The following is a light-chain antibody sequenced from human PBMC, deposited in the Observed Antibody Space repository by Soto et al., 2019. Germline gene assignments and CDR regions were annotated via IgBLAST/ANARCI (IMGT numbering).Light chain of an antibody. CDR2: DAS. CDR1: HTISSC. V-gene: IGKV1-39*01. CDR3: KQSYSTPRT. Sequence: DVQMTLSPFTLSVYVGDRVTITCRAIHTISSCLAWYQQKPGKAPKLRICDASSLQSVDPSRFSGSGSGTDFTLTISTLQAEDCPTYSCKQSYSTPRTFGPGTKVDIK. J-gene: IGKJ3*01.